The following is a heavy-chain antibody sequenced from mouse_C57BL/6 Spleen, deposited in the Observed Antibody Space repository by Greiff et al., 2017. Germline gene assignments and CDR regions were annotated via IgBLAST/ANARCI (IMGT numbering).Heavy chain of an antibody. CDR3: ARDGYGNYDAMDY. V-gene: IGHV5-16*01. D-gene: IGHD2-1*01. CDR2: INYDGSST. Sequence: EVQLVESEGGLVQPGSSMKLSCTASGFTFSDYYMAWVRQVPEKGLEWVANINYDGSSTYYLDSLKSRFIISRDNAKNILYLQMSSLKSEDTATYYCARDGYGNYDAMDYWGQGTSVTVSS. J-gene: IGHJ4*01. CDR1: GFTFSDYY.